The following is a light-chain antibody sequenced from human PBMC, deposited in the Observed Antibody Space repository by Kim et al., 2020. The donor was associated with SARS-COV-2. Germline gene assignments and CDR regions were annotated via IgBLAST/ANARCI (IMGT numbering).Light chain of an antibody. CDR3: NSRVSGDNPWV. V-gene: IGLV3-19*01. CDR2: GKN. Sequence: SSELTQDPAVSVALELTVRITCQGDSLRNYYASWYQQKPGQAPVLVLYGKNNLPSGIPDRFSGSSSENTASLTITGAQAEDAADYYCNSRVSGDNPWVFG. J-gene: IGLJ3*02. CDR1: SLRNYY.